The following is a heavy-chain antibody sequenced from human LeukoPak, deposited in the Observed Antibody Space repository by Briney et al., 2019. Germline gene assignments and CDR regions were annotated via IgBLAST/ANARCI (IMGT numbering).Heavy chain of an antibody. J-gene: IGHJ4*02. D-gene: IGHD1-1*01. V-gene: IGHV1-2*02. CDR1: GYTFTGYY. CDR2: INPNSGGT. CDR3: ATPKVQLERLGGLSAIFDY. Sequence: ASVKVSCKASGYTFTGYYMHWVRQAPGQGLEWMGWINPNSGGTNYAQKFQGRVTMTRDTSISTAYMELSSLRSEDTAVYYCATPKVQLERLGGLSAIFDYWGQGTLVTVSS.